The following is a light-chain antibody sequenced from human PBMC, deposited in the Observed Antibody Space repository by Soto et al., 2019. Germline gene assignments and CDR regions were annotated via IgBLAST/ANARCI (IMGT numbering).Light chain of an antibody. CDR3: TSYAGGNNV. Sequence: QSVLTQPPSASGSPGQSVTISCTGTSSDVGGYNYVSWYQQYPGKVLKLMVYEVNKRPSGVPDRFSGSKSGNTASLTVSGLQAEDEADYYCTSYAGGNNVFGTGTKVTVL. CDR1: SSDVGGYNY. V-gene: IGLV2-8*01. J-gene: IGLJ1*01. CDR2: EVN.